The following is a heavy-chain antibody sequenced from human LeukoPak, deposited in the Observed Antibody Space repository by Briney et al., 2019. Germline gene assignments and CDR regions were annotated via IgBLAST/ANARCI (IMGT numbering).Heavy chain of an antibody. V-gene: IGHV3-23*01. CDR1: GFTFSSYA. Sequence: GGSLRLSCAASGFTFSSYALSWVRQAPGKGLEWVSAISGSGGSTYYADSVKGRFTISRDNSKNTLYLQMNSLRAEDTAVYYCAKDSFDWYYYDSSGRSDYWGQGTLVTVSS. CDR3: AKDSFDWYYYDSSGRSDY. D-gene: IGHD3-22*01. CDR2: ISGSGGST. J-gene: IGHJ4*02.